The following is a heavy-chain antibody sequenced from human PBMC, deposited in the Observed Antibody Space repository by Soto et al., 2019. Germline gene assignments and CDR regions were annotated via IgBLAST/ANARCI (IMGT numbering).Heavy chain of an antibody. CDR1: GGSVRNYY. CDR2: LYNSGNT. Sequence: QVQLQESGPGLVKPSETLSLTCTVSGGSVRNYYWSWVRQPAGKGLEWIGRLYNSGNTNYNPSLKSRVIMSAETSKNQFSLKLSSVTAADTAVYYCVRDGSDSYGLDVWGQGTTVTVSS. V-gene: IGHV4-4*07. CDR3: VRDGSDSYGLDV. D-gene: IGHD6-25*01. J-gene: IGHJ6*02.